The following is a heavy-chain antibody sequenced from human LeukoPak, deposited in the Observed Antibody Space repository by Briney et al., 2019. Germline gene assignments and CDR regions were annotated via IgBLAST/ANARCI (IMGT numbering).Heavy chain of an antibody. CDR1: GYTFTGYY. J-gene: IGHJ4*02. CDR2: INPNSGGT. D-gene: IGHD3-22*01. Sequence: ASVKVSCKASGYTFTGYYMHWVRQAPGQGLEWMGRINPNSGGTNYAQKFQGRVTMTRDTSISTAYMELSRLRSDDTAVYYCARGGYYDSSGYRYWGQGTLVTVSS. CDR3: ARGGYYDSSGYRY. V-gene: IGHV1-2*06.